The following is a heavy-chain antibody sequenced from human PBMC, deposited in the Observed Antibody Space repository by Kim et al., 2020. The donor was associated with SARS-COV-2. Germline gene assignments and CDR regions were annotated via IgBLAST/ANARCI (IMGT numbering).Heavy chain of an antibody. J-gene: IGHJ2*01. CDR3: PRGTAGGGYWYFDL. D-gene: IGHD6-19*01. CDR1: GDYISTSSNY. CDR2: LTYSGRT. V-gene: IGHV4-39*01. Sequence: SETLSLTCNVSGDYISTSSNYWGWIRQPPGKGLEWIGSLTYSGRTYYIPSLKSRVTIFVDTSKDQFSLTLNSVTAADTAVYYCPRGTAGGGYWYFDLWGR.